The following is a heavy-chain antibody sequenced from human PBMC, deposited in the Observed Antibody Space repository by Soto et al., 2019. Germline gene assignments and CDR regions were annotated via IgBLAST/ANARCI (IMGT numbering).Heavy chain of an antibody. J-gene: IGHJ4*02. D-gene: IGHD3-10*01. CDR2: ISSSSSYI. V-gene: IGHV3-21*01. CDR1: GFTFSSYS. Sequence: EVQLVESGGGLVKPGGSLRLSCAASGFTFSSYSMNWVRQAPGQGLEWVSSISSSSSYIYYADSVKGRFTISRDNAKNSLYLQMNGLRAEDTAVYYCASLITMVRGSDYWGQGTLVTVSS. CDR3: ASLITMVRGSDY.